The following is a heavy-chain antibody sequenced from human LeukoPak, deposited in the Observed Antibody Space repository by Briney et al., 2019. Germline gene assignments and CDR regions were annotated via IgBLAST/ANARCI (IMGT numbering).Heavy chain of an antibody. J-gene: IGHJ2*01. D-gene: IGHD6-19*01. CDR3: ARDRAAVAYRYFDL. V-gene: IGHV3-53*01. CDR2: IYSGGST. CDR1: GFTVSSNY. Sequence: GGSLRLPCAASGFTVSSNYMSWVRQAPGKGLEWVSVIYSGGSTYYADSVKGRFTISRDNSKSTLYLQMNSLRAEDTAVYYCARDRAAVAYRYFDLWGRGTLVTVSS.